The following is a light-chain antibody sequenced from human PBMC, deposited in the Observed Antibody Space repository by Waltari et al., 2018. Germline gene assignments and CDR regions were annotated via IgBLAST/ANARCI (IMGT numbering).Light chain of an antibody. J-gene: IGKJ4*01. Sequence: DIVLTQSPGTLSLSPGERATLSCRASQSVTSISLAWYQEKLGQAPRLLIYGTSTRATCIPDRFSGSGSVTDCTLTISRLEPEDFAVYYCQQYDGEVVTFGGGTKVEI. CDR1: QSVTSIS. V-gene: IGKV3-20*01. CDR3: QQYDGEVVT. CDR2: GTS.